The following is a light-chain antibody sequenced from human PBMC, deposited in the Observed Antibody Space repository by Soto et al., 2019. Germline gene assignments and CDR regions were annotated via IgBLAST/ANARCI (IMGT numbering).Light chain of an antibody. J-gene: IGKJ4*01. V-gene: IGKV1-5*03. CDR2: TAS. Sequence: DIQMTQSPSTLSASVGDRVTITCRASQSISSWLAWYQLKPGKAPNLLIYTASNLKSGVPSRFSGSGSGTEFTLTISSLQPDDFATYYCQEYNSDSGVTFGGGTKVEI. CDR1: QSISSW. CDR3: QEYNSDSGVT.